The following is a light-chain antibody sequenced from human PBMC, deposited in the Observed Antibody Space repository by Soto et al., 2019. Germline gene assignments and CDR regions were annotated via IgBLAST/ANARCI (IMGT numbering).Light chain of an antibody. CDR3: HQYNTWPFFT. CDR2: DAS. V-gene: IGKV3-15*01. CDR1: QSVSSY. Sequence: EIVMTQSPATLSVSPGERVTLFCRASQSVSSYLAWYQQKPGQPPRLLIYDASTRATGIPARFSGSGSGTEFTLTVTSLQSEDFAIYYCHQYNTWPFFTFGPGTRVDI. J-gene: IGKJ3*01.